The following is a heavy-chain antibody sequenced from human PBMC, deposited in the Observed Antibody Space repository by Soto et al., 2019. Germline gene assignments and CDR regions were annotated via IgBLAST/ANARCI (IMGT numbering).Heavy chain of an antibody. CDR2: ISAYSGDT. V-gene: IGHV1-18*01. Sequence: GASVKVSCKASGYTFTAYGISWGRHTPGQGLEWMGWISAYSGDTNYSQKLQGRFTMTTDTSTSTAYMDLRSLRSDDTAVYYCARERYSRAWYREAFDIWGKGTMDTVSS. CDR1: GYTFTAYG. D-gene: IGHD6-19*01. J-gene: IGHJ3*02. CDR3: ARERYSRAWYREAFDI.